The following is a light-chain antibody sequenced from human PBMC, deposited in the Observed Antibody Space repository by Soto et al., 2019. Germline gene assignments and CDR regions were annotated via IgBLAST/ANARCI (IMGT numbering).Light chain of an antibody. J-gene: IGLJ1*01. CDR3: SSYTTSNTRQIV. CDR1: GSDVGGYNY. CDR2: DVS. Sequence: QSALTQPASVSGSPGQSITISCTGTGSDVGGYNYVSWYQHHPGKAPKLLIYDVSNRPSGVSNRFSGSKSDNTASLTISGLQPEDEADYYCSSYTTSNTRQIVFGTGTKVTVL. V-gene: IGLV2-14*03.